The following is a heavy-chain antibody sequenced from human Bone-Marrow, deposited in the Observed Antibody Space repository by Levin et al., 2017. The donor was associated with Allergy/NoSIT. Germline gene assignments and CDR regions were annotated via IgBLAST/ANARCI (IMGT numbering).Heavy chain of an antibody. Sequence: TSETLSLTCTVSGGSFSDYHWSWIRQPPGKGLEWIGEVYHNGDTDYNPSFRSRITISADTSKAQFSLKLRSVTAADTAVYYCAGALSKFDYWGQGTLVTVSS. V-gene: IGHV4-34*01. D-gene: IGHD4/OR15-4a*01. CDR1: GGSFSDYH. CDR2: VYHNGDT. CDR3: AGALSKFDY. J-gene: IGHJ4*02.